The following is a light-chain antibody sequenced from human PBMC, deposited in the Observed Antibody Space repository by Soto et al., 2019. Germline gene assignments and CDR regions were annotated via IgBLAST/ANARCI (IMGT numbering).Light chain of an antibody. J-gene: IGKJ1*01. CDR2: DVS. CDR1: QSIGSW. V-gene: IGKV1-5*01. CDR3: QEYYTFSRT. Sequence: DIPMTQSPSTLSASIGDRVTITCRASQSIGSWLAWYQQKPGQAPKLLSYDVSSLESGVPSRFSGSGSGTEFTLTISRLQPDDVATYYCQEYYTFSRTFGQGTKVEIK.